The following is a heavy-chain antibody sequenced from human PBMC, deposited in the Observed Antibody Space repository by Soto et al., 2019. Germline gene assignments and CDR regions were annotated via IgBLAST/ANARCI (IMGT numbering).Heavy chain of an antibody. V-gene: IGHV4-59*01. CDR3: ARDNGRENYYDSSGYWYYFDY. CDR1: GGSISSYY. J-gene: IGHJ4*02. D-gene: IGHD3-22*01. CDR2: IYYSGST. Sequence: QVQLQESGPGLVKPSETLSLTCTDSGGSISSYYWSWIRQPQGKGLEWIGYIYYSGSTNYNPSLMSRVTISVETSKNKFSLKMSYVTAADTAVYYCARDNGRENYYDSSGYWYYFDYWSQGTLVTFSS.